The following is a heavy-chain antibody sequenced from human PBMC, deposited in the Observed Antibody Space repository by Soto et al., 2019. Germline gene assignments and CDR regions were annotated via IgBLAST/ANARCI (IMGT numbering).Heavy chain of an antibody. CDR1: GYSFTSYW. D-gene: IGHD6-6*01. V-gene: IGHV5-51*01. Sequence: PGESLKISCKGSGYSFTSYWIGWVRQMPGKGLEWMGIIYPGDSDTRYSPSFQGQVTISADKSINTAYMQWSSLKASDTAMYYCVSSIAARRGFDYYYGMDVWGQGTTVTVSS. CDR2: IYPGDSDT. J-gene: IGHJ6*02. CDR3: VSSIAARRGFDYYYGMDV.